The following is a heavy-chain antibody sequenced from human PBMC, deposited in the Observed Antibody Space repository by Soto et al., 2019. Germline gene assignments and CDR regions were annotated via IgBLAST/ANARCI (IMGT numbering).Heavy chain of an antibody. Sequence: PGGSLRLSCAASGFTFSSYSMNWVRQAPGKGLEWVSSISSSSSYIYYADSVKGRFTISRDNAKNSLYLQMNSLRAEDTAVYYCSRDSDSSGYPDYWGQGSRSPSPQ. CDR1: GFTFSSYS. J-gene: IGHJ4*02. D-gene: IGHD3-22*01. CDR3: SRDSDSSGYPDY. V-gene: IGHV3-21*01. CDR2: ISSSSSYI.